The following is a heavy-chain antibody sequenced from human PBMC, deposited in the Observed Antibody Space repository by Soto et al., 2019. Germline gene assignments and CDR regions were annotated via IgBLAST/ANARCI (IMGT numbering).Heavy chain of an antibody. V-gene: IGHV3-48*02. CDR3: TTSVGASGYEFY. D-gene: IGHD5-12*01. CDR2: ISSSSNVI. CDR1: GFTFSSYS. J-gene: IGHJ4*02. Sequence: GGSLRLSCVASGFTFSSYSMNWVRQAPGQGLEWVSYISSSSNVIYYADSVKGRFTISRDNAKNSLYLQMNSLRDEDTAVYYCTTSVGASGYEFYWGQGTLVTVSS.